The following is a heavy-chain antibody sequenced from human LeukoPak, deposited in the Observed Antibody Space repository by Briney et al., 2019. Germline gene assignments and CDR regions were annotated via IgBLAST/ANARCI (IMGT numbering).Heavy chain of an antibody. V-gene: IGHV1-2*02. J-gene: IGHJ6*02. CDR3: ARDPTTDCGDYLWAYYYYGMDV. D-gene: IGHD4-17*01. CDR1: GYTFTGYY. Sequence: ASVKVSCKASGYTFTGYYMHWVRQAPGQGLEWMGWINPNSGGTNYAQRFQGRVTMTRDTSISTAYMELSRLRSDDTAVYYCARDPTTDCGDYLWAYYYYGMDVWGQGTTVTVSS. CDR2: INPNSGGT.